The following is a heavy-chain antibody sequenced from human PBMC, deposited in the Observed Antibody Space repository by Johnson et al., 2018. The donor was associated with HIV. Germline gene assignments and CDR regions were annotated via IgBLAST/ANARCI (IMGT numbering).Heavy chain of an antibody. V-gene: IGHV3-30*14. Sequence: QVQLVESGGGVVQPGRSLRLSCAASGFTFSSYAMHWVRQAPGKGLEWVAIISYDGNNKYSTDSVKGRFTISRDHSKITLYLQMTSLRAEDTAIYYCARPSVITTLTTTPWAFDIWGQGTMVTVSS. J-gene: IGHJ3*02. CDR3: ARPSVITTLTTTPWAFDI. CDR2: ISYDGNNK. CDR1: GFTFSSYA. D-gene: IGHD4-17*01.